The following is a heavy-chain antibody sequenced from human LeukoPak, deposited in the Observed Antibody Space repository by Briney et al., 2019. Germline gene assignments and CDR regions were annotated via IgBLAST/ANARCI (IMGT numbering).Heavy chain of an antibody. J-gene: IGHJ4*02. CDR2: ISTSSRTI. CDR3: ARGLSF. V-gene: IGHV3-48*01. Sequence: GGSLRLSCAGSGFTFSSYDMNWVRQAPGKGLEWLAYISTSSRTIYYADSVKGRFTISRDNAKNSLYLQMNILRAEDTAVYYCARGLSFWGQGTLVTVSS. CDR1: GFTFSSYD. D-gene: IGHD2-2*01.